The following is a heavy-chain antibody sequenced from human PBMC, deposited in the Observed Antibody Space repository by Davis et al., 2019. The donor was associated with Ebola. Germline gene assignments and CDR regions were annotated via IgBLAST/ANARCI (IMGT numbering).Heavy chain of an antibody. V-gene: IGHV3-53*01. CDR2: IYSGGST. Sequence: GESLKISCAASGFTVSSNYMSWVRQAPGKGLEWVSVIYSGGSTYYADSVKGRFTISRDNAKNSLYLQMNSLRAEDTAVYYCAPQRITIFGVADVGGMDVWGQGTTVTVSS. CDR3: APQRITIFGVADVGGMDV. CDR1: GFTVSSNY. J-gene: IGHJ6*02. D-gene: IGHD3-3*01.